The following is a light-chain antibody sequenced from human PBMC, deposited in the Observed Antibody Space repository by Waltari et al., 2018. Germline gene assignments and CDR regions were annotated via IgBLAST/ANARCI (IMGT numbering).Light chain of an antibody. V-gene: IGLV2-23*03. J-gene: IGLJ3*02. CDR2: EGN. Sequence: QSALTQPASVSGSPGQSITISCTGTSSDVGSYNLVSWYQQHPGKAPKLMIYEGNKRPSGVSHRFSGSKSGNTASLTISGLQGEDEADYHCCSYAGSNTFVVFGGGTKLTVL. CDR3: CSYAGSNTFVV. CDR1: SSDVGSYNL.